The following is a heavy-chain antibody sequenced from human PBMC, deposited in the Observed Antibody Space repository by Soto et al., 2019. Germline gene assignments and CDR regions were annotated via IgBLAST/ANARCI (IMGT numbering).Heavy chain of an antibody. J-gene: IGHJ4*02. D-gene: IGHD3-3*01. V-gene: IGHV3-30-3*01. CDR3: AGEVYYDFWSGFDTHPYDSDD. CDR2: ISDDGSNT. Sequence: QVQLVESGGGVVQPGRSLRLSCAASGFTFSRHTMHWVRQAPGKGLEWVAGISDDGSNTYYADSVKGRFTISRDNSKNTLYLEMNSLSSEDRAVQHCAGEVYYDFWSGFDTHPYDSDDWGQGTLVTVSS. CDR1: GFTFSRHT.